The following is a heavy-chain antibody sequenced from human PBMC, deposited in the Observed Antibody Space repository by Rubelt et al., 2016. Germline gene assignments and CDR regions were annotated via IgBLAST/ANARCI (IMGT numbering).Heavy chain of an antibody. V-gene: IGHV4-34*01. CDR2: INHSGST. J-gene: IGHJ6*02. CDR1: GGSFSGYY. CDR3: ARRAGNYYGMDV. Sequence: QVQLQQWGAGLLKPSETLSLTCAVYGGSFSGYYWSWIRQPPGKGLEWIGEINHSGSTNYNPSLKSRVTISVDTSKNQFSLKLGSVTAADTAVYYCARRAGNYYGMDVWGQGTTVTVSS.